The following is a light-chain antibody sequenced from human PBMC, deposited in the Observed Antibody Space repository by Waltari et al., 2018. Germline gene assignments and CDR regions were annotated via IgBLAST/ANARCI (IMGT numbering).Light chain of an antibody. Sequence: EVVITQSPATLSVSAGERATLSCRASQSIGSKLAWYQQKPGQSPRLIIYSASTRAIDIPARFTGSGSGTEFNLSISSLQSEDFAVYYCQQYKTWPRTFGPGTKVDVK. CDR2: SAS. J-gene: IGKJ3*01. V-gene: IGKV3-15*01. CDR3: QQYKTWPRT. CDR1: QSIGSK.